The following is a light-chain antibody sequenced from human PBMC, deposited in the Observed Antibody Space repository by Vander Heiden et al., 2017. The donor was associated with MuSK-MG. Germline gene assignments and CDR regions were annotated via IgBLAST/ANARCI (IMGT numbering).Light chain of an antibody. CDR2: YDG. Sequence: SYVLTQPPSVSVAPVQTARISCGGDNIRTKSVHWYQQKPGQAPVVVMYYDGVRPSGIPERFSGSNAGNTATLAISGVEAGDEADYYCQVWDSRSDHVVFGGGTNLIVL. CDR3: QVWDSRSDHVV. V-gene: IGLV3-21*04. J-gene: IGLJ2*01. CDR1: NIRTKS.